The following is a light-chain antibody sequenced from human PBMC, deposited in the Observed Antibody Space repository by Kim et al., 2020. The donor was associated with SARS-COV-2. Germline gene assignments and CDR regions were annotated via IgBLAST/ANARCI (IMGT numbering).Light chain of an antibody. Sequence: LTQGERATLSCRASHRIGNYLAWYKQKRGPPPRLLIFDASNRATGTPARFSGSGSETDFTLTISPLEPEDYAVYYCQQRGNWPLTFGGGTKVDIK. V-gene: IGKV3-11*01. CDR3: QQRGNWPLT. CDR2: DAS. CDR1: HRIGNY. J-gene: IGKJ4*01.